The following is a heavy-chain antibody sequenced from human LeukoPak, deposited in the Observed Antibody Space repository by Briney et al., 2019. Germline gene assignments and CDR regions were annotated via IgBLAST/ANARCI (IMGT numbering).Heavy chain of an antibody. D-gene: IGHD2-21*02. CDR3: ARVCEGDSNAFDT. CDR1: GFTFSTYE. Sequence: GSLCPSCAASGFTFSTYEMHWVCQAAGKGLEWVSAIYLSGDTYYLDSVKSRFTISRESAKNSLYLQMNSLTVGDTAVYFCARVCEGDSNAFDTWGQGTVVTVSS. CDR2: IYLSGDT. V-gene: IGHV3-13*04. J-gene: IGHJ3*02.